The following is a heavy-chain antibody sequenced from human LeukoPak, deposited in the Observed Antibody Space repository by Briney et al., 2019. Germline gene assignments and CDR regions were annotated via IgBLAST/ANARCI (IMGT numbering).Heavy chain of an antibody. J-gene: IGHJ4*02. V-gene: IGHV5-51*01. CDR1: GYRFTSYW. Sequence: GESLKISCQGFGYRFTSYWIGWVRQMPGKGLDWMGIIYPGDSDTRYSPSFQGQVTISADKSISTAYLQWSSLKASDTAMYYCARNAPGIAAAGPNDYWGQGTLVTVSS. D-gene: IGHD6-13*01. CDR2: IYPGDSDT. CDR3: ARNAPGIAAAGPNDY.